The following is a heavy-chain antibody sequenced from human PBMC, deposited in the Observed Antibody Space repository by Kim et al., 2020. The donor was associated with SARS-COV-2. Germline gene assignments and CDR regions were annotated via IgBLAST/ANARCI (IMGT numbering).Heavy chain of an antibody. CDR2: ISGSGGST. V-gene: IGHV3-23*01. Sequence: GGSLRLSCAASGFTFSSYAMSWVRQAPGKGLEWVSAISGSGGSTYYADSVKGRFTISRDNSKNTLYLQMNSLRAEDTAVYYCAKTLIAARPHYYYYGMDVWGQGTTVTVSS. CDR3: AKTLIAARPHYYYYGMDV. J-gene: IGHJ6*02. CDR1: GFTFSSYA. D-gene: IGHD6-6*01.